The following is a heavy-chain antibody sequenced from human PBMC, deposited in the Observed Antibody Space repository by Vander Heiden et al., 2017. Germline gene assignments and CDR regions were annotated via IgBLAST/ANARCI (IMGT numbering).Heavy chain of an antibody. Sequence: QVQLVQSGAEAKKPGAPVKVSCQVPGYTLTELSRHWVRQAHGKGLEWVGGFDPEDGETIYAQKFQGRVTMTEDTSTDTAYMELSSLRSEDTAVYYCATDLGYYGSGSYSGMDVWGQGTTVTVSS. CDR1: GYTLTELS. CDR2: FDPEDGET. D-gene: IGHD3-10*01. J-gene: IGHJ6*02. V-gene: IGHV1-24*01. CDR3: ATDLGYYGSGSYSGMDV.